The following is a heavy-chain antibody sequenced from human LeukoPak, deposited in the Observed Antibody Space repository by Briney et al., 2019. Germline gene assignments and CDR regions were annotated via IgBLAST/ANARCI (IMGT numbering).Heavy chain of an antibody. Sequence: GGSLRLSCAASRFSFSKYAMSWVRQAPGKGLEWVSGISGSGGSACYADSVKGRFTISRDNSKNTLYLQMNSLRAEDTAVYYCAKSDDSSGYYYGIVYWGQGTLVTVSS. CDR3: AKSDDSSGYYYGIVY. CDR2: ISGSGGSA. D-gene: IGHD3-22*01. CDR1: RFSFSKYA. V-gene: IGHV3-23*01. J-gene: IGHJ4*02.